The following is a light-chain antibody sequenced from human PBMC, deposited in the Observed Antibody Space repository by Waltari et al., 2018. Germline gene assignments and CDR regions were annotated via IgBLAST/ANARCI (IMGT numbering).Light chain of an antibody. V-gene: IGKV1-33*01. CDR2: DAS. J-gene: IGKJ1*01. CDR3: QQYKDLPRT. Sequence: DIQMTQSPSSMSASVGYRVSITCQASQDISIYLSWYQQKPGKAPKVLIYDASNLETGVPSRFTGSRSGTDFTFTISSLQPEDIATYYCQQYKDLPRTFGQGTKVEI. CDR1: QDISIY.